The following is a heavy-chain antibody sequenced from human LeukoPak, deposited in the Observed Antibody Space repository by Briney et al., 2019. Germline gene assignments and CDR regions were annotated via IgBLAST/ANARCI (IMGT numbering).Heavy chain of an antibody. V-gene: IGHV1-46*01. CDR1: GYTFTSYY. CDR3: ARGRYYTDTSGFSPLDP. Sequence: ASVKVSCKASGYTFTSYYMHWVRQAPGQGLEWMGLINPSGDSTSYAQKFQGRVTMTRDTSTTTVYMNLRSLRSEDTVVYYCARGRYYTDTSGFSPLDPWGQGTLVTVSS. CDR2: INPSGDST. J-gene: IGHJ5*02. D-gene: IGHD3-22*01.